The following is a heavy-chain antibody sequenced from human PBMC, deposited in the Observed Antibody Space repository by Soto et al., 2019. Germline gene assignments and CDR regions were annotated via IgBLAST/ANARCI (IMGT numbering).Heavy chain of an antibody. Sequence: ASVKVSCKASGGTFSSYAISWLRQAPGQGLEWMGGIIPIFGTANYAQKFQGRVTITADESTSTAYMELSSLRSEDTAVYYCARRALDAFDIWGQGTMVTVSS. CDR1: GGTFSSYA. CDR3: ARRALDAFDI. CDR2: IIPIFGTA. J-gene: IGHJ3*02. V-gene: IGHV1-69*13.